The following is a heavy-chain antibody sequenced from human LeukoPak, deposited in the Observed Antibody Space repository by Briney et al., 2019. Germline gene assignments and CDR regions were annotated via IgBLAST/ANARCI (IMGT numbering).Heavy chain of an antibody. CDR2: IYYSGST. V-gene: IGHV4-59*01. CDR3: ARGGYYGSGNDFRFDP. D-gene: IGHD3-10*01. J-gene: IGHJ5*02. Sequence: SETLSLTCTVSGGSISNYFWIWIRQPPGKGLEWIGYIYYSGSTNYNPSLKSRVTISVDTSKNQFSLKLSSVTAADTAVYYCARGGYYGSGNDFRFDPWGQGTLVTVSS. CDR1: GGSISNYF.